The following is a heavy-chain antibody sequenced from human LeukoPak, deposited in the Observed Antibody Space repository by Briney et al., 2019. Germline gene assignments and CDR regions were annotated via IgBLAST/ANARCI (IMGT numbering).Heavy chain of an antibody. CDR2: ISGDGVRT. Sequence: AGGSLRLSCAASGFTFDEYAIHCVRQAPGKGLEWVSLISGDGVRTFYTDSVKGRFTISRDNSKNSLYLQMNSLRTEDTALYYCAKDLTSVYDAFNIWGQGTMVTVSS. V-gene: IGHV3-43*02. CDR1: GFTFDEYA. CDR3: AKDLTSVYDAFNI. J-gene: IGHJ3*02.